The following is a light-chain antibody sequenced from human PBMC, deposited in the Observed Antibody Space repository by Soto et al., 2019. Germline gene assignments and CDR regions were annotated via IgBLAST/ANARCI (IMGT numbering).Light chain of an antibody. CDR1: QSLLHITGETF. CDR2: EVS. J-gene: IGKJ5*01. CDR3: MQRTQLPPT. V-gene: IGKV2D-29*02. Sequence: DVVMTQTPLSLSVAPGQPASISCRSSQSLLHITGETFLFWYLKKPGQYPQXLIYEVSTRVSGVPDRFSGSGSGTDFTLEISRVETDDVGIYYCMQRTQLPPTFGQGTRLEIK.